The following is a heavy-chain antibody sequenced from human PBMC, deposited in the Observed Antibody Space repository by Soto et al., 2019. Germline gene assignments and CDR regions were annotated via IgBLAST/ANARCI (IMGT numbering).Heavy chain of an antibody. J-gene: IGHJ5*02. Sequence: QLLQSGGGLVQPGGSLTLSCAASGFTFGTTDMSWVRQAPGEGLEWVSTIDGSGGITYYADSVKGRFTISRDNSRNTVYLQMNSLRGDATALYYCMKNSGWFNTWGQGALVTVSS. CDR2: IDGSGGIT. CDR1: GFTFGTTD. D-gene: IGHD3-10*01. CDR3: MKNSGWFNT. V-gene: IGHV3-23*01.